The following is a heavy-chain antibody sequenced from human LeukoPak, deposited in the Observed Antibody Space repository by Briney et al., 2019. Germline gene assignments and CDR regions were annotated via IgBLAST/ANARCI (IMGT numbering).Heavy chain of an antibody. CDR1: GGSISSGDYY. V-gene: IGHV4-30-4*08. CDR3: ASSTPSRAFDI. D-gene: IGHD2-2*01. J-gene: IGHJ3*02. CDR2: IYYSGST. Sequence: SQTLSLTCTVSGGSISSGDYYWSWIRRPPGKGLEWIGYIYYSGSTYYNPSLKSRVTISVDTSKNQFSLKLSSVTAADTAVYYCASSTPSRAFDIWGQWTMVTVSS.